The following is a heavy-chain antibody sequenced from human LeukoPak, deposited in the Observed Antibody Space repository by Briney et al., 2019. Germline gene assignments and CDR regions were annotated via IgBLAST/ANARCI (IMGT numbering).Heavy chain of an antibody. CDR2: IYYTGNT. V-gene: IGHV4-59*13. D-gene: IGHD3-10*01. CDR3: AREGPGGAFDI. J-gene: IGHJ3*02. CDR1: GASISSYY. Sequence: SETLSLTCTVSGASISSYYWSWIRQPPGKGLEWIGYIYYTGNTNYNPSLESRVTISVDTSKSQFSLKLNSVTAADTAVYYCAREGPGGAFDIWGQGTMVTVSS.